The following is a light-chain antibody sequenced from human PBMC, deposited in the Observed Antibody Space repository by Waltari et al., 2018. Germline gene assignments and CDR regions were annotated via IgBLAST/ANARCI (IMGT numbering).Light chain of an antibody. V-gene: IGLV2-14*03. CDR2: DVS. J-gene: IGLJ1*01. CDR3: SSYTSSSTRV. Sequence: QSALTQPASVSGSPGQSIAISCTGTSSDIGAYNSVSWYQQHPGKAPKLMIYDVSNRPSGVSNRFSGSKSGNTASLTISGLQAEDEADYYCSSYTSSSTRVFGTGTKVTVL. CDR1: SSDIGAYNS.